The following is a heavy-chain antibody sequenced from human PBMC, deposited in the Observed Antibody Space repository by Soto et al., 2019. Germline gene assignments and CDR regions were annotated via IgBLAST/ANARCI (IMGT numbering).Heavy chain of an antibody. CDR3: ARDYNGVLYGLDV. CDR1: GYTFTTYG. CDR2: ISVYNGNT. Sequence: ASVKVSCKASGYTFTTYGISWVRQAPGQGLEWMGWISVYNGNTNYAQKLQDRVTMTTDTSTSTAYMELRSLSSDDTAVYYCARDYNGVLYGLDVWGQGTTVTVSS. V-gene: IGHV1-18*01. J-gene: IGHJ6*02. D-gene: IGHD3-10*01.